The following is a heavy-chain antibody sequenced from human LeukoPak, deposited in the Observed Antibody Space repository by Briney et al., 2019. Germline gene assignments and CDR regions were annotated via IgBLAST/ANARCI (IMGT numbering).Heavy chain of an antibody. J-gene: IGHJ4*02. CDR1: GFTFSNYA. V-gene: IGHV3-23*01. CDR3: AKWGDYDVLTGYYVPDY. D-gene: IGHD3-9*01. Sequence: SGASLRLSCAASGFTFSNYAMSWVRQAPGKGLEWVSAILGSGGSTYYADSVKGRFTVSRDNSKSTLYLQMNSLRGEDTALYYCAKWGDYDVLTGYYVPDYWGQGTLVTVSS. CDR2: ILGSGGST.